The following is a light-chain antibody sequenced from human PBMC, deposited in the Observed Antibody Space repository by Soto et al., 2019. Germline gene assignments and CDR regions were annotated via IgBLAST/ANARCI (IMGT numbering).Light chain of an antibody. J-gene: IGKJ1*01. CDR1: QSVASRN. V-gene: IGKV3-20*01. CDR2: GAS. Sequence: VLAPSPGALSLSPGERATLSCRASQSVASRNLAWYQQKSGQAPRLLIYGASSRAIHTPDRFSGSGSGTDFTLTISRLEPEDFAVYCCHQYDSWTFGQGTKGDIK. CDR3: HQYDSWT.